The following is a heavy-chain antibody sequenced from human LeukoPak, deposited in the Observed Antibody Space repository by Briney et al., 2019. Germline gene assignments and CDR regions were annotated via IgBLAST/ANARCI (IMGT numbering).Heavy chain of an antibody. V-gene: IGHV4-4*07. CDR3: ARDFGYSGSYYYYYGMDV. D-gene: IGHD1-26*01. J-gene: IGHJ6*02. CDR2: IYTSGST. Sequence: PSETLSLTCTVSGGSISSYYWSWIRQPAGKGLEWIGRIYTSGSTNYNPSLKSRVTMSVDTSKNQFSLKLSSVTAADTAVYYCARDFGYSGSYYYYYGMDVWGQGTTVTVSS. CDR1: GGSISSYY.